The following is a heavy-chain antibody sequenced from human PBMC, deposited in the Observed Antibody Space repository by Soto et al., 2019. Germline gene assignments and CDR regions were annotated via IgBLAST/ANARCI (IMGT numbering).Heavy chain of an antibody. Sequence: SETLSLTCTVSGGSISSYYWSWIRQPPGKGLEWIGYIYYSGSTNYNPSLKSRVTISVDTSKNQFSLKLSSVTAADTAVYYCARVGRGVRLPLYYFDYWGQGTLVTVSS. D-gene: IGHD4-17*01. CDR2: IYYSGST. V-gene: IGHV4-59*01. CDR3: ARVGRGVRLPLYYFDY. CDR1: GGSISSYY. J-gene: IGHJ4*02.